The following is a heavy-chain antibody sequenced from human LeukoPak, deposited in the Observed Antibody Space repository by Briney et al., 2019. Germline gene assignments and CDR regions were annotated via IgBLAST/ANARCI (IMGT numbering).Heavy chain of an antibody. V-gene: IGHV1-2*02. Sequence: GASVPDSCKASGYTFTGYYMHWVRQAPGQGLEWMGWINPNSGGTNYAQKFQGRVTMTRDTSISTAYMELSRLRSDDTAVYYCARDPTHGVVGATDKDYWGQGTLVTVSS. J-gene: IGHJ4*02. CDR3: ARDPTHGVVGATDKDY. CDR2: INPNSGGT. CDR1: GYTFTGYY. D-gene: IGHD1-26*01.